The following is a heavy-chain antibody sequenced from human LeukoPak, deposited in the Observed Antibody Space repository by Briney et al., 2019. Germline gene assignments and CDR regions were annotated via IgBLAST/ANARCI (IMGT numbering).Heavy chain of an antibody. Sequence: SETLSLTCTVSGGSISSSSYYWGWIRQPPGKGLEWIGSIYYSGSTYYNPSLKSRVTISVDTSKNQLSLKLSSVTAADTAVYYCASSGGGDDFWSGYYNNWFDPWGQGTLVTVSS. D-gene: IGHD3-3*01. CDR2: IYYSGST. CDR1: GGSISSSSYY. V-gene: IGHV4-39*01. J-gene: IGHJ5*02. CDR3: ASSGGGDDFWSGYYNNWFDP.